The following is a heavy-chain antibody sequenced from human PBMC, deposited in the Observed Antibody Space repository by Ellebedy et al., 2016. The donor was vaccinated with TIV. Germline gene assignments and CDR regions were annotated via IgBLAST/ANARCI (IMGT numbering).Heavy chain of an antibody. CDR3: AKSGLFGELLYLDY. Sequence: AASVKVSCKASGYTFTSYGINWVRQAPGQGLEWMGWISAYNGNTNYAQKLQGRVTMTTDTSTSTAYMELRSLRSDDTAVFYCAKSGLFGELLYLDYWGQGTLVTVSS. CDR2: ISAYNGNT. CDR1: GYTFTSYG. J-gene: IGHJ4*02. V-gene: IGHV1-18*01. D-gene: IGHD3-10*02.